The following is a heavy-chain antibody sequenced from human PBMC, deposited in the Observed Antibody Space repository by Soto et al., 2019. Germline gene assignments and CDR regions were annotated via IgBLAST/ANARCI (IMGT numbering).Heavy chain of an antibody. V-gene: IGHV3-30*18. CDR3: AKDRQWELRYYYYYGMDV. J-gene: IGHJ6*02. CDR1: VFTFISYG. CDR2: ISYDGSNK. Sequence: GWSLRLSCASSVFTFISYGMHWVRQAPGKGLEWVAVISYDGSNKYYADSVKGRFTISRDNSKNTLYLQMNSLRAEDTAVYYCAKDRQWELRYYYYYGMDVWGQGTTVTVSS. D-gene: IGHD1-26*01.